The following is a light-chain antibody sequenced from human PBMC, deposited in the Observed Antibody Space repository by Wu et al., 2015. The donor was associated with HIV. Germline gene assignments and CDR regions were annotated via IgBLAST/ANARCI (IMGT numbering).Light chain of an antibody. J-gene: IGKJ5*01. CDR2: DAS. Sequence: AIPMTQSPPSLSASVGDRVNITCRASQDIFTYLAWYQQTPGKAPRVLIYDASTLQSGVSSRFSGSGSGAHFTLTISGLQREDFAIYFCQQLNSFPLTFGQGSRLEI. CDR3: QQLNSFPLT. CDR1: QDIFTY. V-gene: IGKV1-13*02.